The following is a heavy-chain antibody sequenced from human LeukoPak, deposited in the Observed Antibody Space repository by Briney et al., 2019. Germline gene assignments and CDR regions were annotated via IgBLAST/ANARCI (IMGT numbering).Heavy chain of an antibody. CDR3: ARDVQGIVVVPAAFDY. CDR1: GYTFTGYY. CDR2: INPNSGGT. D-gene: IGHD2-2*01. V-gene: IGHV1-2*02. Sequence: ASVKVSCKASGYTFTGYYMHWVRQAPGQGLEWMGWINPNSGGTNYAQKFQGRVTMTRDTSISTAYMELSRLRFDDTAVYYCARDVQGIVVVPAAFDYWGQGTLVTVSS. J-gene: IGHJ4*02.